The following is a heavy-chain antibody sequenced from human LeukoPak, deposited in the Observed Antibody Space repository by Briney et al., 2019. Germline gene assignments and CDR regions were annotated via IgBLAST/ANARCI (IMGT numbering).Heavy chain of an antibody. CDR2: IKQDGSEK. D-gene: IGHD3-9*01. Sequence: PGGSLRLSCAASGFTFSSYWMSWVRQAPGKGLEWVANIKQDGSEKYYVDSVKGRFTISRDNAKNSLYLQMNSLRAEDTAVYYCARGGNNYDILTGYYRFEYYSDYWGQGTLVTVSS. V-gene: IGHV3-7*01. CDR1: GFTFSSYW. CDR3: ARGGNNYDILTGYYRFEYYSDY. J-gene: IGHJ4*02.